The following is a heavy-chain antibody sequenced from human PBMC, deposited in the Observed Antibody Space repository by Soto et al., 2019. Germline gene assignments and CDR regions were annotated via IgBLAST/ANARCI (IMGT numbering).Heavy chain of an antibody. CDR3: ARMYDYGYYYYFDY. D-gene: IGHD4-17*01. CDR2: INSDGSST. CDR1: GFTFSSYW. J-gene: IGHJ4*02. V-gene: IGHV3-74*01. Sequence: GGSLRLSCAASGFTFSSYWMHWVRQAPGKGLVWVSRINSDGSSTSYADSVKGRFTISRDNTEKSLYLQMNSLRTEDTAEYYCARMYDYGYYYYFDYWGQGTLVTVSS.